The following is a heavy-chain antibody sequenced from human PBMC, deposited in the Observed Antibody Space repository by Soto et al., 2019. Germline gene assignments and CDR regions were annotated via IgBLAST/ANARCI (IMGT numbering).Heavy chain of an antibody. CDR1: GFTFDDYA. Sequence: EVQLVESGGGLVQPGRSLRLSCAASGFTFDDYAMHWVRQAPRKGLEWVSGISWNSGSIGYADSVKGRFTISRDNAKNSLYLQMNSLRAEDTALYYCAKDTNDFWSGDFDYWGQGTLVTVSS. J-gene: IGHJ4*02. V-gene: IGHV3-9*01. CDR2: ISWNSGSI. CDR3: AKDTNDFWSGDFDY. D-gene: IGHD3-3*01.